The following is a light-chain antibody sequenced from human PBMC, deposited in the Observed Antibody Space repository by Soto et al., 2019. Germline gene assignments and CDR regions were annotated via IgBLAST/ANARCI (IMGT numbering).Light chain of an antibody. Sequence: IQMTQSPSTLSGSVLYRVTITFRAIQVISIWLALYHQKPGKAPKLLIHAASSLQSGVPSRFSGSGSGTDFTLTISSLQPEDFATYYCQQANSFPLTFGGGTKVDIK. CDR2: AAS. CDR3: QQANSFPLT. J-gene: IGKJ4*01. CDR1: QVISIW. V-gene: IGKV1-12*01.